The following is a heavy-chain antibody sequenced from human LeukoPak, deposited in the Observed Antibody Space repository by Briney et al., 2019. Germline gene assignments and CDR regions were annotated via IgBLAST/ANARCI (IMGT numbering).Heavy chain of an antibody. J-gene: IGHJ5*02. CDR3: TREGRGRWFDP. CDR2: IYYSGST. Sequence: SETLSLTCTVSGGSISSSSYYWGWIRQPPGKGLEWIGSIYYSGSTYYNPSLKSRVTISVDTSKNQFSLKLSSVTAADTAVYYCTREGRGRWFDPWGQGTLVTVSS. CDR1: GGSISSSSYY. V-gene: IGHV4-39*07.